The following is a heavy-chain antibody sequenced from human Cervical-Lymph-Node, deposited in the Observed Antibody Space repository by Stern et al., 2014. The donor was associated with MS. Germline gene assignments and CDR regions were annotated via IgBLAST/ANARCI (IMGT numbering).Heavy chain of an antibody. CDR2: INTYNGNT. V-gene: IGHV1-18*01. D-gene: IGHD2-15*01. Sequence: VQLVESGAEVKKPGASVKVSCKASGYTFINYAISWVRQAPGQGLEWMGWINTYNGNTNSAQNLQDRVTMTTDTSTSTAYMELTSLRSDDTAIYFCARDIVVLVAATRLLGYGVDVWGQGTTVTVSS. CDR1: GYTFINYA. J-gene: IGHJ6*02. CDR3: ARDIVVLVAATRLLGYGVDV.